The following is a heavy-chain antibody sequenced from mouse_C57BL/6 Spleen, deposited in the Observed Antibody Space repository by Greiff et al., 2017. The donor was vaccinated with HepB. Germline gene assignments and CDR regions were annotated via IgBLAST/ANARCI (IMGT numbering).Heavy chain of an antibody. Sequence: QVQLQQPGPELVKPGASVKISCKASGYAFSSSWMNWVKQRPGKGLEWIGRIYPGDGDTNYNGKFKGKATLTADKSSSTAYMQLSSLTSEDSAVYFCARGITTVVADYWGQGTTLTVSS. CDR1: GYAFSSSW. CDR2: IYPGDGDT. D-gene: IGHD1-1*01. J-gene: IGHJ2*01. V-gene: IGHV1-82*01. CDR3: ARGITTVVADY.